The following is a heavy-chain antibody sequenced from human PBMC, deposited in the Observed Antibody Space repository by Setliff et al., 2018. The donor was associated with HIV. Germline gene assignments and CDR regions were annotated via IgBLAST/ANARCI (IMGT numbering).Heavy chain of an antibody. V-gene: IGHV3-20*04. CDR3: AREDTLVATNVGYYYYYMDV. J-gene: IGHJ6*03. CDR1: GFTFSSYW. Sequence: GGSLRLSCAASGFTFSSYWMSWVRQAPGKGLEWVSGINWSGVSTGYTDSVKGRFTISRDNAKNSLYLQMNSLRAEDTAVYYCAREDTLVATNVGYYYYYMDVWGKGTTVTVSS. CDR2: INWSGVST. D-gene: IGHD5-12*01.